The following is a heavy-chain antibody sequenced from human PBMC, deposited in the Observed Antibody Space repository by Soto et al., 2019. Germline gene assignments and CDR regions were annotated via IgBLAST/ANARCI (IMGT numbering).Heavy chain of an antibody. J-gene: IGHJ5*02. CDR3: ARGGYYDSSGYYQLPFDP. D-gene: IGHD3-22*01. Sequence: QVQLVQSGAEVKKPGSSVKVSCKASGGTFSSYAISWVRQAPGQGLEWMGGIIPIFGTANYAQKFQGRVTITADESTSTAYMELSSLRSVDTAVYYCARGGYYDSSGYYQLPFDPWGQGTLVTVSS. V-gene: IGHV1-69*01. CDR2: IIPIFGTA. CDR1: GGTFSSYA.